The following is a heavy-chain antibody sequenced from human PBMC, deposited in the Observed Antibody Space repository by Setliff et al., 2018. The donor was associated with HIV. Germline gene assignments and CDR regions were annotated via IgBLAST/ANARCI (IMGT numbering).Heavy chain of an antibody. CDR3: ARGRIAARRWFDP. CDR2: IYHSGST. Sequence: SETLSLTCAVSGYSISSGYYWGWIRQPPGKGLEWIGSIYHSGSTNYNPSLKSRVTISVDTAKNQFSLKLSSVTAADTAVYYCARGRIAARRWFDPWGQGTLVTVSS. D-gene: IGHD6-6*01. CDR1: GYSISSGYY. J-gene: IGHJ5*02. V-gene: IGHV4-38-2*01.